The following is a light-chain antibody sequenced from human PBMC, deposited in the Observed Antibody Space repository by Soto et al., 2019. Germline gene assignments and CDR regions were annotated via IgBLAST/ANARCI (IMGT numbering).Light chain of an antibody. CDR3: QQYKDWPPLT. Sequence: EILMTQSPLTLSVSPGEGATLSCRASQNINSNLAWYQQRPGQAPLVLIYGASSRAAGIPDRFSGSGSGTEFTLTINRLEPDDFAVYYCQQYKDWPPLTFGGGTRVESK. CDR2: GAS. CDR1: QNINSN. J-gene: IGKJ4*01. V-gene: IGKV3D-15*01.